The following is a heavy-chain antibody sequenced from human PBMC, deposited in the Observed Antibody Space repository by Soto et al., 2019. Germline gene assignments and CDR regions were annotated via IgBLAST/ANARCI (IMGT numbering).Heavy chain of an antibody. CDR2: ISYDGSDK. CDR1: GFTFSSYA. CDR3: ANALGELPTESYDY. D-gene: IGHD3-16*01. V-gene: IGHV3-30*18. Sequence: QVQLVESGGGVVQPGRSLRLSCAASGFTFSSYAMHWVRQAPGKGLEWVAVISYDGSDKYYADSVKGRFTISRDNSKNTLNLQMDSLRADDTAVYYCANALGELPTESYDYWGQGTLITVSS. J-gene: IGHJ4*02.